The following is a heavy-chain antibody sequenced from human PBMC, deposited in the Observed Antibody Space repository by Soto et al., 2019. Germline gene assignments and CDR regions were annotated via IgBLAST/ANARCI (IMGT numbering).Heavy chain of an antibody. J-gene: IGHJ4*02. Sequence: ETLSLTCAVYGGSFSGYYWSWIRQPPGKGLEWIGEINHSGRTNENPSLKSRVTISVDTSKNQFSLKLRSVTAADTAVYYCARGITMKLAVQGDAPDNYYFDSWGQGSLVTVSS. D-gene: IGHD3-22*01. CDR1: GGSFSGYY. V-gene: IGHV4-34*01. CDR3: ARGITMKLAVQGDAPDNYYFDS. CDR2: INHSGRT.